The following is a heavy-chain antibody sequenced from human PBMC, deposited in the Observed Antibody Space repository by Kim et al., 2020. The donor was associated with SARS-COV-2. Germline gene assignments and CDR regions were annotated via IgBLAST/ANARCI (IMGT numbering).Heavy chain of an antibody. J-gene: IGHJ5*02. V-gene: IGHV4-31*03. CDR2: IYYSGST. CDR3: ARDRLNPSSSLPRGWFDP. D-gene: IGHD6-13*01. Sequence: SETLSLTCTVSGGSISSGGYYWSWIRQHPGKGLEWIGYIYYSGSTYYNPSLKSRVTISVDTSKNQFSLKLSSVTAADTAVYYCARDRLNPSSSLPRGWFDPWGQGTLVTVSS. CDR1: GGSISSGGYY.